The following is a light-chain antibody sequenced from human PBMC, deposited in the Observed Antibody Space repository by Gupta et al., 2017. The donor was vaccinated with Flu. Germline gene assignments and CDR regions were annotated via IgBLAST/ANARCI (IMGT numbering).Light chain of an antibody. V-gene: IGLV2-8*01. CDR2: DVA. CDR3: SSYGGRNNLV. CDR1: NSDVGGYDF. J-gene: IGLJ3*02. Sequence: QSALTQPPSASESPGQSVTISCTGTNSDVGGYDFVSWYQRHPGKAPKLIIYDVAKRPSGVPDRFSGSKSGNTASLTVSGLQAEDEADYYCSSYGGRNNLVFGGGTRLTVL.